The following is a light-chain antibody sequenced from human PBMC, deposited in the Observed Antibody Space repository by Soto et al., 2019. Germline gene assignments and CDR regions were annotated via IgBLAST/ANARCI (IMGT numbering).Light chain of an antibody. V-gene: IGKV3-15*01. CDR1: QSVSSN. J-gene: IGKJ1*01. CDR2: GAS. CDR3: QKYNHWSPWT. Sequence: EIVMTQSPATLSASPGERATLSCRASQSVSSNLAWYQQKPGQAPRLLIYGASTRATGIPARFSGSGSGTEFTLTISSLQSEDFAVYYCQKYNHWSPWTFGQGTKVDIK.